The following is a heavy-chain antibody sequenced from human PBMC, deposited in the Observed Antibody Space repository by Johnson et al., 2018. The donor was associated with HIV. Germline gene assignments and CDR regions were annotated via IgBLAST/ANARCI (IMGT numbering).Heavy chain of an antibody. CDR1: GFNVSSNY. CDR3: AREWGEGAFDI. J-gene: IGHJ3*02. CDR2: IYRGGST. Sequence: VQVLESGGGLVQPGWSLRLSCAASGFNVSSNYMSWVRQAPGKGLEWVSVIYRGGSTYYINSVKGRFTISRDNSKNTLYLQMNSVRAEDTAVYYCAREWGEGAFDIWGQGTMVTVSS. V-gene: IGHV3-66*01. D-gene: IGHD3-16*01.